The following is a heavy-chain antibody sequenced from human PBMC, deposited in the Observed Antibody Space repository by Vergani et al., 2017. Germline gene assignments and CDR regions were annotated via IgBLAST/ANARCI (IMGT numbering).Heavy chain of an antibody. CDR2: IKQDGSEK. CDR3: ARDSYSSSGPRYNWFDP. D-gene: IGHD6-13*01. Sequence: VQLVESGGGLVKPGGSLRLSCAASGFTFSSYWMSWVRQAPGKGLEWVANIKQDGSEKYYVDSVKGRFTISRDNAKNSLYLQMNSLRAEDTAVYYCARDSYSSSGPRYNWFDPWGQGTLVTVSS. CDR1: GFTFSSYW. J-gene: IGHJ5*02. V-gene: IGHV3-7*01.